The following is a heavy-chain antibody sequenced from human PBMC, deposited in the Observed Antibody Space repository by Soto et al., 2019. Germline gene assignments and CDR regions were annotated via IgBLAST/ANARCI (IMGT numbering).Heavy chain of an antibody. J-gene: IGHJ4*02. CDR2: IKQDGSEK. D-gene: IGHD3-3*01. CDR1: GFTFSSYW. CDR3: ARDQDDFWSGYIGPFDY. V-gene: IGHV3-7*03. Sequence: GGSLRLSCAASGFTFSSYWMSWVRQAPGKGLEWVANIKQDGSEKYYVDSVKGRFTISRDNAKNSLYLRMNSLRAEDTAVYYCARDQDDFWSGYIGPFDYWGQGTLVTVSS.